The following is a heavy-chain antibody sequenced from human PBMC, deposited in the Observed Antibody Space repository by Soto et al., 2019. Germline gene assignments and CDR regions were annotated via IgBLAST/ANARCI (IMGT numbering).Heavy chain of an antibody. D-gene: IGHD6-13*01. CDR1: GGTFSSYA. Sequence: SVKVSCKASGGTFSSYAINWVRQAPGQGLEWMGGIIPIFGTINYAQKFQGRVTITADESTSTAYMELSSLRSEDTAVSSCARGGILGSSSWYNAFDIWGQGTMVTVSS. V-gene: IGHV1-69*13. CDR3: ARGGILGSSSWYNAFDI. CDR2: IIPIFGTI. J-gene: IGHJ3*02.